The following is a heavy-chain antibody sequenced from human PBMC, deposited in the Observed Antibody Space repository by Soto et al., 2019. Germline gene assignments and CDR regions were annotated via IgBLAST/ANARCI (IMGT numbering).Heavy chain of an antibody. Sequence: ASVKVSCKASGYTFTGYYMHWGRQAPGQGLEWMGWINPNSGGTNYAQKFQGWVTMTRDTSISTAYMELSRLRSDDTAVYYCARDNTTGDTAFDIWGQGTMVTVSS. J-gene: IGHJ3*02. D-gene: IGHD7-27*01. CDR1: GYTFTGYY. CDR3: ARDNTTGDTAFDI. CDR2: INPNSGGT. V-gene: IGHV1-2*04.